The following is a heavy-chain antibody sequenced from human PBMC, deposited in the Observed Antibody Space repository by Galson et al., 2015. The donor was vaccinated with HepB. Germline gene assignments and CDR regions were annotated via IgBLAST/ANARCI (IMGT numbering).Heavy chain of an antibody. Sequence: SVKVSCKASGYTFTDHGISWVRQAPGQGLEWMGWINTNTGNATYAQGFRGRLALSLDTSVTTAYLQISGLKTDDTAVYYCARDFYYDSSGYYPHDIYYHYYAIDVWGQGTTVTVSS. CDR3: ARDFYYDSSGYYPHDIYYHYYAIDV. J-gene: IGHJ6*02. CDR1: GYTFTDHG. D-gene: IGHD3-22*01. CDR2: INTNTGNA. V-gene: IGHV7-4-1*02.